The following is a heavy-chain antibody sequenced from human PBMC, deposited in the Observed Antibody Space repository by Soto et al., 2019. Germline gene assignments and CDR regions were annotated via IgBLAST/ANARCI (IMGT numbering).Heavy chain of an antibody. Sequence: QVQLQESGPGLVKPSETLSLTCTVSGGSISSYYWSWIPQPPGKGLEWIGYIYYSGSTNYNPSLKCRVTISVDTSKNQFSLKLSSVTAADTAVYYCARRYGDYFDYWGQGTLVTVSS. CDR2: IYYSGST. CDR3: ARRYGDYFDY. D-gene: IGHD4-17*01. CDR1: GGSISSYY. V-gene: IGHV4-59*08. J-gene: IGHJ4*02.